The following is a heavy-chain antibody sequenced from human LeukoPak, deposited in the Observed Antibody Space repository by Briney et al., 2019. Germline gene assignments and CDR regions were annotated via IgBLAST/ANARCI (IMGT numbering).Heavy chain of an antibody. J-gene: IGHJ4*02. Sequence: ASVKVSCKASGYTFTSYGISWVRQAPGQGLEWMGWISAYNANTNYAQKLQGRVTMTTDTSTSTAYMELRSLRSDDTAVYYCAVGSTSVYTYGYLDYWGQGTLVTVSS. D-gene: IGHD5-18*01. CDR3: AVGSTSVYTYGYLDY. CDR1: GYTFTSYG. CDR2: ISAYNANT. V-gene: IGHV1-18*01.